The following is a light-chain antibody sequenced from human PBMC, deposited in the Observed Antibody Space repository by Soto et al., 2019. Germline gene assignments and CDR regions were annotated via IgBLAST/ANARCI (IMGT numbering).Light chain of an antibody. CDR2: DVS. J-gene: IGLJ1*01. CDR3: SSYTSSTTEV. Sequence: QSALTQPASVSGSPGQSVTISCTGTSSDIGAYNYVCWHQQHPGRAPKLMIYDVSNRASGIPDRFSASKSGNTASLTISGLQAGDEADYYCSSYTSSTTEVFGTGTKLTVL. CDR1: SSDIGAYNY. V-gene: IGLV2-14*03.